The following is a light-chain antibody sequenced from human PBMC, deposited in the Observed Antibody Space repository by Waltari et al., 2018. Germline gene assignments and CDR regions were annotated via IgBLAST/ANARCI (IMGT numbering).Light chain of an antibody. J-gene: IGKJ1*01. CDR3: QQSYSHTRT. V-gene: IGKV1-39*01. CDR2: AAS. CDR1: QSISSY. Sequence: DIHMPPSPSSLSTSVVDRVTITCRARQSISSYLNWYQQKPGKTPKLLIYAASSLQSGVPSRFSGSGSGREFTLIISSLQPEDFATYYCQQSYSHTRTFGQGTKVEIK.